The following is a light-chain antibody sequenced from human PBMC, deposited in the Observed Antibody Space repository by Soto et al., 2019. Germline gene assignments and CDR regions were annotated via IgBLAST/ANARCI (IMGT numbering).Light chain of an antibody. CDR2: DAS. V-gene: IGKV3-20*01. CDR1: QSVSSSY. Sequence: EIVLTQSPGTLSLSPGEGATLSCRASQSVSSSYLAWYQQKPGQAPRLLIYDASSRATGIPDRFSGSGSGTDFPLTISRLEPEDFAVYYCQRYGSLPYTFDQGTKLEIK. CDR3: QRYGSLPYT. J-gene: IGKJ2*01.